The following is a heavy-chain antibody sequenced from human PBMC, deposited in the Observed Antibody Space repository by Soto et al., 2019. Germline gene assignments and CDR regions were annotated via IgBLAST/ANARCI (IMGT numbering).Heavy chain of an antibody. V-gene: IGHV1-18*04. CDR2: ISAYNGNT. CDR1: GYTFTSYG. J-gene: IGHJ3*02. CDR3: ARDGPNCSGGSCYSDDAFDI. Sequence: GASVKVSCKASGYTFTSYGISWVRQAPGQGLEWMGWISAYNGNTNYAQKLQGRVTMTTDTSTSTAYMELRSLRSDDTAVYYCARDGPNCSGGSCYSDDAFDIWGQGTMVTVSS. D-gene: IGHD2-15*01.